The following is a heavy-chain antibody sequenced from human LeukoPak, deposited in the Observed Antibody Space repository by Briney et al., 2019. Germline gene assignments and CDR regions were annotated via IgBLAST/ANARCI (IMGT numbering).Heavy chain of an antibody. Sequence: GGSLRLSCAASGFTFSDHYMDWVRQAPGKGLEWVGRIKNKANSYTTEYAASVKGRFTISRDDSKNSLYLQMNSLKTEDSAVYSCARVARFDAFDLWGQGTMVIVSS. CDR2: IKNKANSYTT. CDR3: ARVARFDAFDL. J-gene: IGHJ3*01. CDR1: GFTFSDHY. V-gene: IGHV3-72*01. D-gene: IGHD3-3*02.